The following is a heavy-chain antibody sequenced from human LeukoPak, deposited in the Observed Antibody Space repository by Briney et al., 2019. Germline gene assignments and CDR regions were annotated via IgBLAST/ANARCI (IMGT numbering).Heavy chain of an antibody. CDR1: GFTFSSYW. CDR3: ARDGIVVVPAAMRGGGFDY. V-gene: IGHV3-7*01. J-gene: IGHJ4*02. CDR2: IKQDGSEK. D-gene: IGHD2-2*01. Sequence: GGSLRLSCAASGFTFSSYWMSWVRQAPGKGLEWVANIKQDGSEKYYVDSVKGRFTISRDNAKNSLYLQMNSLRAEDTAVYYCARDGIVVVPAAMRGGGFDYWGQGTLVTVSS.